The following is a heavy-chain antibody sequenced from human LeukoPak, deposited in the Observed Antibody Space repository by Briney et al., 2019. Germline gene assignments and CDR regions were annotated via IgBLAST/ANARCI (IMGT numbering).Heavy chain of an antibody. V-gene: IGHV4-4*07. Sequence: SGTLSLTCTVSGGSISSYYWSWIRQPAGKGLEWIGRIYTSGSTNYNPSLKSRVTMSVDTSKNQFSLKLSSVTAADTAVYYCARGRRYSSSWYSDYWGQGTLVTVSS. CDR1: GGSISSYY. D-gene: IGHD6-13*01. CDR3: ARGRRYSSSWYSDY. CDR2: IYTSGST. J-gene: IGHJ4*02.